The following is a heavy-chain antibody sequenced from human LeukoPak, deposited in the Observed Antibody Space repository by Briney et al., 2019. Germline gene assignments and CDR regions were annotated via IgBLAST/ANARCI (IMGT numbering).Heavy chain of an antibody. J-gene: IGHJ4*02. D-gene: IGHD1-20*01. CDR1: GCTFTSYG. V-gene: IGHV1-18*01. Sequence: GASVNLSCNASGCTFTSYGISWVRQAPGQGLEWMGWINAYNGNTNYAQKLQGRVTMTTDTSTSTAYMELRSLRSDDTAVYYCARARITGSTRPFDYWGQGTLVTVSS. CDR3: ARARITGSTRPFDY. CDR2: INAYNGNT.